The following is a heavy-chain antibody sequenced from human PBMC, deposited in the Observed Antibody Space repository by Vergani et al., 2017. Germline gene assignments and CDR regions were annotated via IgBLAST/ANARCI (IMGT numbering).Heavy chain of an antibody. V-gene: IGHV3-23*01. CDR2: IGGSGGST. CDR3: ARDTGGYCSGGSCYLRYYYYYGMDV. D-gene: IGHD2-15*01. Sequence: EVQLLESGGGLAQPGGSLRLSCTASGFSFSNYAMSWVRQAPGKGLEWVSAIGGSGGSTYYADSVKGRFTISRDNSKNTLYLQMNSLRAEDTAVYYCARDTGGYCSGGSCYLRYYYYYGMDVWGQGTTVTVSS. J-gene: IGHJ6*02. CDR1: GFSFSNYA.